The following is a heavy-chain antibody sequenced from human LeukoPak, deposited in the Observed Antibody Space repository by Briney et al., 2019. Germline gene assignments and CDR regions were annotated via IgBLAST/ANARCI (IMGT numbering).Heavy chain of an antibody. CDR3: ATLHAFDI. CDR1: GFTFSSYA. J-gene: IGHJ3*02. Sequence: GRSLRLSCAASGFTFSSYAMHWVRQAPGKGLEWVAVISYDGSNKYYADSVKGRFTISRDNSKNTLYLQMNSLRAEDTAVYYCATLHAFDIWGQGTMVTVSS. V-gene: IGHV3-30-3*01. CDR2: ISYDGSNK.